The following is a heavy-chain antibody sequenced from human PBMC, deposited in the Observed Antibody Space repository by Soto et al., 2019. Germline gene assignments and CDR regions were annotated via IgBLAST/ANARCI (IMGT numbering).Heavy chain of an antibody. J-gene: IGHJ3*02. D-gene: IGHD4-17*01. Sequence: QVQLQESGPGLVKPSETPSLTCTVSSGSISSYYWSWIRQPPGKGLEWIGYIYYSGSTNYNPSLKSRVTISVDTSKNQFSLKLSSVTAADTAVYYCARDRYGEFAFDIWGQGTMVTVSS. CDR2: IYYSGST. V-gene: IGHV4-59*01. CDR1: SGSISSYY. CDR3: ARDRYGEFAFDI.